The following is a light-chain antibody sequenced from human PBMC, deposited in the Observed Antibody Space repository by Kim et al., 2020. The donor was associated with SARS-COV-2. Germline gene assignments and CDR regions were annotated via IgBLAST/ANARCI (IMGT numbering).Light chain of an antibody. Sequence: SATVGDRVSITCRTSQSVSYYLAWYQQKPGRAPNLLIYKGSSLESGVPSRISGSGSGTEFTLTISSLQPEDFATYYCQQYNNFPYTFGQGTKLEI. CDR3: QQYNNFPYT. CDR2: KGS. CDR1: QSVSYY. V-gene: IGKV1-5*03. J-gene: IGKJ2*01.